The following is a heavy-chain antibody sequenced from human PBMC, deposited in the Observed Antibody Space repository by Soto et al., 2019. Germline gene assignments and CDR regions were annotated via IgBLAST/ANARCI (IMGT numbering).Heavy chain of an antibody. CDR3: ARGGGVYYFDY. D-gene: IGHD2-8*02. V-gene: IGHV4-59*01. Sequence: SETLSLTCTVSGGSISSYYWSWIRQPPGKGLEWIGYIYYSGIADYNPSLKSRVTISVDTSKSQFSLRLSSVTAADTAVYYCARGGGVYYFDYWGQGILVTVSS. CDR1: GGSISSYY. CDR2: IYYSGIA. J-gene: IGHJ4*02.